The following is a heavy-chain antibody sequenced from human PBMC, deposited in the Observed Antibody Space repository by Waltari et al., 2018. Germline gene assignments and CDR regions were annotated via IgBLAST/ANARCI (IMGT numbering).Heavy chain of an antibody. CDR3: ARGERNGLDY. CDR2: IFYIGSI. J-gene: IGHJ4*02. Sequence: QVQLQESGPGLVKPSETLSLTCTVSGVSISSQYWSWVRQSPGKGLEWIGYIFYIGSINDKPSLKSRGTISVDTSKSQFSLRLTSVTAADTAVYYCARGERNGLDYWGQGTLVTVSA. D-gene: IGHD1-26*01. CDR1: GVSISSQY. V-gene: IGHV4-59*11.